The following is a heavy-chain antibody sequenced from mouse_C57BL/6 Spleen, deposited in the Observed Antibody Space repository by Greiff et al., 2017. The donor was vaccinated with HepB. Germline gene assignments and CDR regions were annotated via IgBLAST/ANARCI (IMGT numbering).Heavy chain of an antibody. Sequence: DVMLVESGGGLVQPKGSLKLSCAASGFTFNTYAMHWVRQAPGKGLEWVACIRSKSSNYATYYADSVKDRFTISRDDSQSMLYLQMNNLKTEDTAMCYCVRDGRGYFDVWGTGTTVTVSS. CDR3: VRDGRGYFDV. CDR1: GFTFNTYA. J-gene: IGHJ1*03. CDR2: IRSKSSNYAT. V-gene: IGHV10-3*01.